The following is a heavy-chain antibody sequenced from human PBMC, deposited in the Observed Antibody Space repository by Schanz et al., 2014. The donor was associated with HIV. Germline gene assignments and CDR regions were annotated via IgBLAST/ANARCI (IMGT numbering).Heavy chain of an antibody. D-gene: IGHD5-12*01. CDR2: ISASNGNT. CDR3: ARGAAEMATMTPWRY. V-gene: IGHV1-18*01. J-gene: IGHJ4*02. CDR1: GYTFTSYG. Sequence: QVQLVQSGAEVKKPGASVKVSCKASGYTFTSYGINWVRQAPGQGLEWMGWISASNGNTNYAQKLQGRVTMTTDTSSRTAYMDLRSLRSDDTAVYYCARGAAEMATMTPWRYWGQGTLVTVSS.